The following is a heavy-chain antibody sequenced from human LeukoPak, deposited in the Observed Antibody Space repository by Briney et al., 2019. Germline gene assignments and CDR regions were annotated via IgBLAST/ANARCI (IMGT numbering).Heavy chain of an antibody. Sequence: PSETLSLTCTVSGGSISSGDYYWSWIRQRPGKGLEWIGYIYYSGSTYYNPSLKSRVTISVDTSKNQFSLKLSSVTAADTAVYYCARDIVVVPAATGYGMDVWGQGTTVTVSS. CDR2: IYYSGST. J-gene: IGHJ6*02. CDR3: ARDIVVVPAATGYGMDV. V-gene: IGHV4-30-4*01. D-gene: IGHD2-2*01. CDR1: GGSISSGDYY.